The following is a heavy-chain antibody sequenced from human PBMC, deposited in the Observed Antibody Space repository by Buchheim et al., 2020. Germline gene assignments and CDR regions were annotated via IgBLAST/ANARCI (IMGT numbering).Heavy chain of an antibody. D-gene: IGHD6-13*01. Sequence: QVQLQESGPGLVKPSGTLSLTCAVSGGSITSSNRWTWVRQPPGKGLEWVGEVHHGGSSNYNPSLKSRVTISVDKSKNQFSLRRTSVTAADTAVYYGARDYVAAAFNWFDPWGQGTL. J-gene: IGHJ5*02. CDR1: GGSITSSNR. CDR2: VHHGGSS. CDR3: ARDYVAAAFNWFDP. V-gene: IGHV4-4*02.